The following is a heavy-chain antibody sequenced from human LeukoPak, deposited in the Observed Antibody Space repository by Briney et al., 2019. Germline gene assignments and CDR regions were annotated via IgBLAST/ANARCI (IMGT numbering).Heavy chain of an antibody. J-gene: IGHJ6*02. CDR2: INPSGGST. D-gene: IGHD2-8*01. CDR1: GYTFTSYY. CDR3: ARADGRYYYYYGMDV. Sequence: GASVKVSCKASGYTFTSYYIHWVRQAPGQGLEWMGIINPSGGSTSYAQKFQGRVTITADESTSTAYMELSSLRSEDTAVYYCARADGRYYYYYGMDVWGQGTTVTVSS. V-gene: IGHV1-46*01.